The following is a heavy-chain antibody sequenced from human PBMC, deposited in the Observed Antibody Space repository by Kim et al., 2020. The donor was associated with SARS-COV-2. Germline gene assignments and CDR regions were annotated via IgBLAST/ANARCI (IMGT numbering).Heavy chain of an antibody. CDR2: ISGSGSNP. CDR3: ANSLPNRSESPTNCFDI. J-gene: IGHJ3*02. V-gene: IGHV3-11*01. Sequence: GGSLRLSCAASGFTFSAYSMSWIRQAPGKGLEWVSYISGSGSNPYYADSVKGRFTISRDNAKNTLYLQMNSLRAEDTAVYYCANSLPNRSESPTNCFDI. CDR1: GFTFSAYS. D-gene: IGHD2-2*01.